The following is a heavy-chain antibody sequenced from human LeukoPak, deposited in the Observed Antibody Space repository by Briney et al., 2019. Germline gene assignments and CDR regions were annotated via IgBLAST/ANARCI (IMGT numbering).Heavy chain of an antibody. J-gene: IGHJ4*02. V-gene: IGHV1-2*02. CDR2: INPNSGGT. D-gene: IGHD5-18*01. Sequence: ASVKVSCKASGYTFTGYYMHWVRQAPGQGLEWMGWINPNSGGTNYAQKFQGRVTMTRDTSISTAYMELSRLRSDDTAVYYCARDLGYSYGYGPFDYWGQGILVTVSS. CDR3: ARDLGYSYGYGPFDY. CDR1: GYTFTGYY.